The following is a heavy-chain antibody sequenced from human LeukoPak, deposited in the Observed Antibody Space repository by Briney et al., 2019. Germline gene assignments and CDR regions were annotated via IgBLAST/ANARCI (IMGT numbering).Heavy chain of an antibody. CDR3: ARGGEDIVVVTAARSHWFDP. J-gene: IGHJ5*02. Sequence: PSETLSLTCAVYGGSFSGYYWSWIRQPPGKGLEWIGEINHSGSTNYNPSLKSRVTISVDTSKNQFSLKLSSVTAADTAVYYCARGGEDIVVVTAARSHWFDPWGQGTLVTVSS. D-gene: IGHD2-2*01. CDR1: GGSFSGYY. V-gene: IGHV4-34*01. CDR2: INHSGST.